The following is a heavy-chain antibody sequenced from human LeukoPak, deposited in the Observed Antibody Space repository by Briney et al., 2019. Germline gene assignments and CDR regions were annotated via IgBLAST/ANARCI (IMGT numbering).Heavy chain of an antibody. CDR1: GGSISSGGYY. CDR3: ARGLDSGYEHFDY. V-gene: IGHV4-31*03. Sequence: PSQTLSLTCTVFGGSISSGGYYWSWIRQHPGKGLEWIGYIYYSGSTYYNPSLKSRVTISVDTSKNQFSLKLSSVTAADTAVYYCARGLDSGYEHFDYWGQGTLVTVSS. D-gene: IGHD5-12*01. CDR2: IYYSGST. J-gene: IGHJ4*02.